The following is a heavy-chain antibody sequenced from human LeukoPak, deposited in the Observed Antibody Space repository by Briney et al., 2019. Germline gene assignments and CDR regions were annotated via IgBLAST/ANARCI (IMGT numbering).Heavy chain of an antibody. J-gene: IGHJ4*02. D-gene: IGHD2-8*01. CDR2: INHSGST. Sequence: SETLSLTCAVYGGSFSGYYWSWIRQPPGKGLEWIGEINHSGSTNYNPSLKSRVTISVDTSKNQFSLKLSSVTAADTAVYYCARVGLMIRQYYFDYWGQGTLVTVSS. V-gene: IGHV4-34*01. CDR3: ARVGLMIRQYYFDY. CDR1: GGSFSGYY.